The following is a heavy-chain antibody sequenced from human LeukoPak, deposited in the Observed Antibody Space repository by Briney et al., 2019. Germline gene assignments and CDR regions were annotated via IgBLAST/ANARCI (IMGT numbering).Heavy chain of an antibody. V-gene: IGHV4-39*07. CDR2: IYYSGST. CDR1: GGSISSSSYY. D-gene: IGHD6-19*01. J-gene: IGHJ6*03. CDR3: ARRKAVRNYYYMDV. Sequence: SQTLSLTCTVSGGSISSSSYYWGWIRQPPGKGLEWIGSIYYSGSTYYNPSLKSRVTISVDTSKNQFSLKLSSVTAADTAVYYCARRKAVRNYYYMDVWGKGTTVTVSS.